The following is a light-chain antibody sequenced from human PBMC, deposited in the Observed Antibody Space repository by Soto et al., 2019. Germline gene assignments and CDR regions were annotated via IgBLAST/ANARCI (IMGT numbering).Light chain of an antibody. CDR1: SSDIGTFNY. J-gene: IGLJ3*02. CDR3: CSYAAGDSFK. V-gene: IGLV2-11*01. CDR2: DVF. Sequence: QSALTQPPSVSGSPGHSVTISCIGTSSDIGTFNYVSWHQQRPGKAPRLIIYDVFQRPSGVPDRFSASKSGITASLTISGLQAEDVADYYCCSYAAGDSFKFGGGTKLTVL.